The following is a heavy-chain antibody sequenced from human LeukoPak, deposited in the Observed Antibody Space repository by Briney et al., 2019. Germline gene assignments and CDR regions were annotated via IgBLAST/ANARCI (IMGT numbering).Heavy chain of an antibody. V-gene: IGHV3-23*01. CDR3: AKGQQWLVLKSAFDI. CDR2: ISGSGGST. J-gene: IGHJ3*02. Sequence: GGSLRLSCAASGFTFSSYEMNWVRQAPGKGLEWVSAISGSGGSTYYADSVKGRFTISRDNSKNTLYLQMNSLRAEDTAVYYCAKGQQWLVLKSAFDIWGQGTMVTVSS. CDR1: GFTFSSYE. D-gene: IGHD6-19*01.